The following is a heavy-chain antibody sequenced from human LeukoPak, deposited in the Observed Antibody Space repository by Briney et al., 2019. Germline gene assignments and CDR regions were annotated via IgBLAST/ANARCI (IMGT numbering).Heavy chain of an antibody. CDR2: IYYSGTT. CDR3: ARGSSRPFDY. Sequence: SETLSLTCTVSGGSISGYYWSWFRQPPGKGLEWIGYIYYSGTTNYNPSHKSRVTVSLDTSKNHFSLELSSVTAADTAVYYCARGSSRPFDYWGQGTLVTVSS. CDR1: GGSISGYY. V-gene: IGHV4-59*08. J-gene: IGHJ4*02.